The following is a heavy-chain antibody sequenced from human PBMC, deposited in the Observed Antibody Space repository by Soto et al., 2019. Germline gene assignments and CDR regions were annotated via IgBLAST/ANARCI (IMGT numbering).Heavy chain of an antibody. CDR1: GFTFSSYA. D-gene: IGHD2-21*01. CDR3: EKDVVKSGGGY. CDR2: ISGSGGST. V-gene: IGHV3-23*01. Sequence: HPGGSLRLSCAASGFTFSSYAMSWVRQAPGKGLEWVSAISGSGGSTYYADSVKGRFTISRDNSKNTLYLQMNSLRAEDTAVYYCEKDVVKSGGGYWGQGTLVTVSS. J-gene: IGHJ4*02.